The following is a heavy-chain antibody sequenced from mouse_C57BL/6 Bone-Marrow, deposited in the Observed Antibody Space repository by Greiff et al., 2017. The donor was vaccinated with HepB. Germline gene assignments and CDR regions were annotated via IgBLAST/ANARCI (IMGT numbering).Heavy chain of an antibody. V-gene: IGHV14-1*01. J-gene: IGHJ2*01. Sequence: VQLQQSGAELVRPGASVKLSCTASGFNIKDYYMHWVKQRPEQGLEWIGRIDPEDGDTEYAPKFQGKATMTADTSSNTAYLQLSSLTSEDTAVYDCTTGGYGSLYYFDYWGQGTTLTVSS. CDR2: IDPEDGDT. CDR3: TTGGYGSLYYFDY. CDR1: GFNIKDYY. D-gene: IGHD1-1*01.